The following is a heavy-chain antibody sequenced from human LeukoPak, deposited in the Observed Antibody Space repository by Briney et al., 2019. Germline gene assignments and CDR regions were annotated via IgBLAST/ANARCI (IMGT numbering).Heavy chain of an antibody. J-gene: IGHJ5*02. CDR3: AREGSLHHSGDHYLSWFDP. CDR1: GFTFNTYG. V-gene: IGHV1-18*01. D-gene: IGHD2-15*01. CDR2: ISAYNGNT. Sequence: ASVKVPCKTSGFTFNTYGIAWVRQAPGQGLEWMGWISAYNGNTNYAQNLQDRVTMTTDTSTTTAYMELRGLRSDDTAVYYCAREGSLHHSGDHYLSWFDPWGQGTLVTVSS.